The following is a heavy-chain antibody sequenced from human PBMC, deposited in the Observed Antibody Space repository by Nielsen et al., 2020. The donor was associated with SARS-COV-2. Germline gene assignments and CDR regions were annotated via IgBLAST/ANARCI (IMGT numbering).Heavy chain of an antibody. D-gene: IGHD2-2*01. CDR2: INSDSGNT. CDR3: ARSRGCSATSCFFDY. CDR1: GYTITAYA. Sequence: ASVKDSCKDSGYTITAYAIHWVRQDLEQRLEWMGWINSDSGNTKYSQKFRGRVTITRDKSASTAYMELSGLSSEDTAVYYCARSRGCSATSCFFDYWGQGALVTVSS. V-gene: IGHV1-3*04. J-gene: IGHJ4*02.